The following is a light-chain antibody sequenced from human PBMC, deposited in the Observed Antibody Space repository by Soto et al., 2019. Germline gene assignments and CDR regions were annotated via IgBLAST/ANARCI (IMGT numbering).Light chain of an antibody. Sequence: EIVLTQSPATLSLSPGERATLSCRASQSVSSYLAWYQQKPGQAPRLLIYDASNRATGIPARFSGSGSGTDFTLTISSLEREDFAVYYCQQRSNWPPRITFGQGTRLEIQ. CDR1: QSVSSY. J-gene: IGKJ5*01. CDR2: DAS. V-gene: IGKV3-11*01. CDR3: QQRSNWPPRIT.